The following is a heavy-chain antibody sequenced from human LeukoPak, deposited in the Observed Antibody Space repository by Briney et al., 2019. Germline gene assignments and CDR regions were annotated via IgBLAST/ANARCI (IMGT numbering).Heavy chain of an antibody. CDR2: IYYSGST. CDR1: GGSVSSGSYY. CDR3: ARGHIAVVPAGKFDY. J-gene: IGHJ4*02. V-gene: IGHV4-61*01. Sequence: SETLSLTCTVSGGSVSSGSYYWSWIRQPPGKGLEWIGYIYYSGSTNYNPSLKSRVTISVDTSKNQFSLKLSSVTAADTAVYYCARGHIAVVPAGKFDYWGQGTLVTVSS. D-gene: IGHD2-2*01.